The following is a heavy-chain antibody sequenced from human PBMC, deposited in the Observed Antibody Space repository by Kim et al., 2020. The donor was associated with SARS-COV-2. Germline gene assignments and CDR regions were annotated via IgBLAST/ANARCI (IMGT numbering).Heavy chain of an antibody. CDR2: GNP. CDR3: ARGPGGMDV. J-gene: IGHJ6*04. V-gene: IGHV7-4-1*02. Sequence: GNPTYDQGFTGRFVLSLDTSVSTAYLQISSLRAEDTAVYYCARGPGGMDVWGKGTTVTVSS.